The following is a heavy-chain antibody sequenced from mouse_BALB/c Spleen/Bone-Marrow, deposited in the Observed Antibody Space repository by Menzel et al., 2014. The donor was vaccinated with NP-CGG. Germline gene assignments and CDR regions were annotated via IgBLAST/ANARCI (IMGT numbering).Heavy chain of an antibody. CDR1: GYTFTSYW. D-gene: IGHD3-2*02. CDR2: IYPGGGDT. V-gene: IGHV1-87*01. CDR3: ARGYPSDY. J-gene: IGHJ2*01. Sequence: VKLVESGAELARPGASVKLSCKASGYTFTSYWMQWVKQRPGQGLEWIGAIYPGGGDTRYTQKFKGKATLTADKSSSTAYMQLSSLASEDSAVYYCARGYPSDYWGQGTTLTVSS.